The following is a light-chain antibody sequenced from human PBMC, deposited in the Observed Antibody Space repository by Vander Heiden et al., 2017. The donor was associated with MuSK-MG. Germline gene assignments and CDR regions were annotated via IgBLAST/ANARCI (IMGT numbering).Light chain of an antibody. V-gene: IGKV1-16*02. Sequence: DIQMTQSPSSLSASVGDRVTITCRASQGIKNYLAWFQQKPGKAPKSLIYAASNLQSGVPSKFSGSGSGTDFTLTISSLQPEDFANYYCQQYNSYPRTFGGGTKVEIK. CDR3: QQYNSYPRT. J-gene: IGKJ4*01. CDR1: QGIKNY. CDR2: AAS.